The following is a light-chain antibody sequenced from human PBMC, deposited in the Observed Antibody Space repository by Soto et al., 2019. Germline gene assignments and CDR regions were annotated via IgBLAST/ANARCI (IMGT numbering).Light chain of an antibody. V-gene: IGKV1-5*03. Sequence: DLQMTQSPSTLSGSVGDRVTITCRASQTISSWLAWYQQKPGKAPKLLIYKASTLKSGVPSRFSGSGSGTEFTLTISSLQPDEFATYYCQHYNSYSEAFGQGTKVELK. CDR1: QTISSW. CDR3: QHYNSYSEA. J-gene: IGKJ1*01. CDR2: KAS.